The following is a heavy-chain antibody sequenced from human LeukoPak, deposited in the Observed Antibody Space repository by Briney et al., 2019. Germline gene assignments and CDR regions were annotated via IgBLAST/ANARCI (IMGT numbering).Heavy chain of an antibody. J-gene: IGHJ6*03. V-gene: IGHV3-30*02. D-gene: IGHD3-10*01. CDR3: AKSYGSGICYYYYMDV. CDR1: GFTFSSYG. Sequence: GGSLRLSCAASGFTFSSYGMHWVRQAPGKGLEWVAFIRYDGSNKYYADSVKGRFTISRDNSKNTLYLQMNSLRAEDTAVYYCAKSYGSGICYYYYMDVWGKGTTVTVSS. CDR2: IRYDGSNK.